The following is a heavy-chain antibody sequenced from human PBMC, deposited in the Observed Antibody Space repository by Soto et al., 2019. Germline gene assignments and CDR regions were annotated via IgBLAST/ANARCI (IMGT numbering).Heavy chain of an antibody. CDR3: AARYYYGSGSDY. V-gene: IGHV1-58*02. CDR2: IVVGSGNT. Sequence: SVKVSSKASGFTFTSSAMQWVRQARGQRLEWIGWIVVGSGNTNYAQKFQERVTITRDMSTSTAYMELSSLRSEDTAVYYCAARYYYGSGSDYWGQGTLVTVSS. J-gene: IGHJ4*02. D-gene: IGHD3-10*01. CDR1: GFTFTSSA.